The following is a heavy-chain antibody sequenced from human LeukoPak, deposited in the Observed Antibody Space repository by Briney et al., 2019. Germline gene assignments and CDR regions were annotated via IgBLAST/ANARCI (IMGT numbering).Heavy chain of an antibody. J-gene: IGHJ4*02. D-gene: IGHD6-19*01. CDR2: INPDGTTT. V-gene: IGHV3-74*01. CDR1: EFTFRSYW. CDR3: ARVSIGWYSFDY. Sequence: PGGSRRLSCAASEFTFRSYWMHWVRQVSGKGLVWVSRINPDGTTTSYADSVKGRFTISRDNAKDTVYLQMNSLRAEDTAVYYCARVSIGWYSFDYWGQGTLVTVSS.